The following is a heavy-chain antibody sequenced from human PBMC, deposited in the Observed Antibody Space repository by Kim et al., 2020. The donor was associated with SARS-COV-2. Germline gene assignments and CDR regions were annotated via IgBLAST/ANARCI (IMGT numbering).Heavy chain of an antibody. V-gene: IGHV3-7*01. D-gene: IGHD6-13*01. CDR1: GFTFSSYW. CDR3: ARGYSSSWPPMENYYFDY. Sequence: GGSLRLSCAASGFTFSSYWMSWVRQAPGKGLEWVANIKQDGSEKYYVDSVKGRFTISRDNAKNSLYLQMNSLRAEDTAVYYCARGYSSSWPPMENYYFDYWGQGTLVTVSS. CDR2: IKQDGSEK. J-gene: IGHJ4*02.